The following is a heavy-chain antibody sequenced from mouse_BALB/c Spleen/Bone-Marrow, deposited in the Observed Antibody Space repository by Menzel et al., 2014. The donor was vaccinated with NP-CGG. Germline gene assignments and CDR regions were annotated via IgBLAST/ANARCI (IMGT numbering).Heavy chain of an antibody. CDR1: GFNIKDTY. CDR3: ARWELRRAWFAY. J-gene: IGHJ3*01. CDR2: IDPANGNT. D-gene: IGHD4-1*01. V-gene: IGHV14-3*02. Sequence: EVKLVESGAELVKPGASVKLSCTASGFNIKDTYMHWVKQRPEQGLEWIGRIDPANGNTKYDPKFQGKATITADTSSNTAYLQLSSLTSEDTAVYYCARWELRRAWFAYWGQGTLVTVSA.